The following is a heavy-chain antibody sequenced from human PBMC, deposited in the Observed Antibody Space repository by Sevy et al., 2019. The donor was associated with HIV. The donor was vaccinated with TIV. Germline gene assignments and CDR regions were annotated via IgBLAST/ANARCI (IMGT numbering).Heavy chain of an antibody. V-gene: IGHV4-34*01. CDR2: IKNSGST. D-gene: IGHD3-22*01. CDR1: GGSFSDYY. CDR3: ARGNIKVNMVVVVFTGGEFYFDN. J-gene: IGHJ4*02. Sequence: SETLSLTCAVYGGSFSDYYWSWIRQPPGKGLEWIGEIKNSGSTNYNPSLKSRVTISVDTSKNQFSLKLNSVTAADTAVYYCARGNIKVNMVVVVFTGGEFYFDNWGEGTLVTVSS.